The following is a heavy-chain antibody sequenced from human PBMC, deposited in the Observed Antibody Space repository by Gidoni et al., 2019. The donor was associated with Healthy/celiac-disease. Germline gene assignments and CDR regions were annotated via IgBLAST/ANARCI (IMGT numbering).Heavy chain of an antibody. V-gene: IGHV4-39*01. D-gene: IGHD3-9*01. CDR1: GGSLSSSSYY. J-gene: IGHJ6*03. CDR3: ARLTYYDILTGSNYYYMDV. Sequence: QLQLQESGPGLVKPSETLSLTCTVSGGSLSSSSYYWGWIRQPPGKGLEWIGSIYYSGSTYYNPSLKSRVTISVDTSKNQFSLKLSSVTAADTAVYYCARLTYYDILTGSNYYYMDVWGKGTTVTVSS. CDR2: IYYSGST.